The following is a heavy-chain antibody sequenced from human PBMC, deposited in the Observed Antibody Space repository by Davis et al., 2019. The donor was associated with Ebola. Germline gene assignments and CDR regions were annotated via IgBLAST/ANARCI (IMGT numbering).Heavy chain of an antibody. CDR1: GGSFSGYY. CDR2: IYYSGST. V-gene: IGHV4-34*01. Sequence: MPGGSLRLSCAVYGGSFSGYYWSWIRQPPGKGLEWIGSIYYSGSTYYNPSLKSRVTISVDTSKNQFSLKLSSVTAADTAVYYCARSPIYYYYGMDVWGQGTTVTVSS. J-gene: IGHJ6*02. CDR3: ARSPIYYYYGMDV.